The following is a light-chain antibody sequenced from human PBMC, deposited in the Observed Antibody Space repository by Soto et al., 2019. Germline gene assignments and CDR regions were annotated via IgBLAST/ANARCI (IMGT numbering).Light chain of an antibody. Sequence: QSVLTQPASVSGSPGQSITISCTGTSSDVGSYNLVSWHQQHPGKAPKLMIYEGSKRPSGVSNRFSGSKSGNTASLTISGLQAEDEADYYCCSYAGSSTYVFGTGTNVTVL. J-gene: IGLJ1*01. CDR3: CSYAGSSTYV. CDR1: SSDVGSYNL. V-gene: IGLV2-23*01. CDR2: EGS.